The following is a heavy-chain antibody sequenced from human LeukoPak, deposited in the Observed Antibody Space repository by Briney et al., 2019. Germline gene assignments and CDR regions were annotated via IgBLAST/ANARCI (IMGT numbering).Heavy chain of an antibody. CDR2: VNGDGSST. CDR1: GFTVSSIH. CDR3: AKSIAVAGAMRDNWFDP. V-gene: IGHV3-74*01. J-gene: IGHJ5*02. Sequence: GGSLRLSCAASGFTVSSIHMVWVRQAPGKGLVWVSRVNGDGSSTTYADSVKGRFTISRDNVKNTLYLQMNNLRVEDTAVYYCAKSIAVAGAMRDNWFDPWGQGTLVTVSS. D-gene: IGHD6-19*01.